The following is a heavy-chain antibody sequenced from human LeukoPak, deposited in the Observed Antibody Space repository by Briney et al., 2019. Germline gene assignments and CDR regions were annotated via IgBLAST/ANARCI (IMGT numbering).Heavy chain of an antibody. J-gene: IGHJ4*02. V-gene: IGHV3-23*01. Sequence: GGSLRLSCVASGFTFSSYGMSWVRQAPGKGLEWVSLISGTGGSTYYADSVKGRFTISRDNSKNTLYLQMNSLRAEDTAVYYCAKLSPPYYDFWSGYYYFDYWGQGTLVTVSS. D-gene: IGHD3-3*01. CDR1: GFTFSSYG. CDR2: ISGTGGST. CDR3: AKLSPPYYDFWSGYYYFDY.